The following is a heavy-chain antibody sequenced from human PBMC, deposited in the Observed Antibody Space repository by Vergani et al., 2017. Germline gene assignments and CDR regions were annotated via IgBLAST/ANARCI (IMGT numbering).Heavy chain of an antibody. CDR1: GGSISSSSYY. CDR3: ARVHSSGWFDAFDI. D-gene: IGHD6-19*01. CDR2: IYYSGST. Sequence: QLQLPESGPGLVKPSETLSLTCTVSGGSISSSSYYWGWIRQPPGKGLEWIGSIYYSGSTYYNPSLKSRVTISVDTSKNQFSLKLSSVTAADTAVYYCARVHSSGWFDAFDIWGQGTMVTVSS. V-gene: IGHV4-39*07. J-gene: IGHJ3*02.